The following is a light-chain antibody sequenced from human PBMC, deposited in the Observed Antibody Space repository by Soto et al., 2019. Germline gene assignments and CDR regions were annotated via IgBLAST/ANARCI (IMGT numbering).Light chain of an antibody. Sequence: EIVLTQSPGTLSLSPGERATLSCRASQSVSSTYLAWYQQKPGQAPGLLLYGASNRASGIPDRFAGSGSGTDLTLTISRLEPEDFAVYYCQKYGSSPPTFGGGTKVEIK. CDR2: GAS. J-gene: IGKJ4*01. CDR3: QKYGSSPPT. CDR1: QSVSSTY. V-gene: IGKV3-20*01.